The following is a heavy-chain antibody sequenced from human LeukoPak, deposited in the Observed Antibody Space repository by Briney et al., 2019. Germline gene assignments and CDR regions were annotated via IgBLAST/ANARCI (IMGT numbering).Heavy chain of an antibody. J-gene: IGHJ4*02. CDR1: GYTFTGYY. CDR3: ARERGGNSPFDS. CDR2: IIPNSIVT. V-gene: IGHV1-2*02. D-gene: IGHD4-23*01. Sequence: GSVKVSCKTSGYTFTGYYMHWVRQAPGQGLEWMGWIIPNSIVTNNAQRFQGRVTMTRDTSISAAYMELRWLTSDDTAVYYCARERGGNSPFDSWGQGTLVTVSS.